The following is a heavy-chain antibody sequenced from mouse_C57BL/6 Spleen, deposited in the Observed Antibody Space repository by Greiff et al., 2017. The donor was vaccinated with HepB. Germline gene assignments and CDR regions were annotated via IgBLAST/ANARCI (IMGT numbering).Heavy chain of an antibody. Sequence: VQLQESGAELARPGASVKMSCKASGYTFTSYTMHWVNQRPGQGLEWIGYINPSSGYTKYNQKFKDKATLTADKSSSTAYMQLSSLTAEDSAVYYCARFGPWYFDVWGTGTTVTVSS. CDR3: ARFGPWYFDV. CDR1: GYTFTSYT. D-gene: IGHD3-1*01. V-gene: IGHV1-4*01. CDR2: INPSSGYT. J-gene: IGHJ1*03.